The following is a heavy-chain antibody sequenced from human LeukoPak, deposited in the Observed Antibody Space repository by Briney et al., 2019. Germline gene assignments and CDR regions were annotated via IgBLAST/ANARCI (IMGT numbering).Heavy chain of an antibody. V-gene: IGHV3-7*01. CDR3: ATSYDSSGCE. J-gene: IGHJ4*02. Sequence: GGSLRLSCAASGFTFSRYWMSWARQAPGKGLEWVANIKEDGSAKFYVDSVKGRFIISRDNAKNSVYLQMNSLRVEDTAVYYCATSYDSSGCEWGQGTLVTVSS. CDR1: GFTFSRYW. D-gene: IGHD3-22*01. CDR2: IKEDGSAK.